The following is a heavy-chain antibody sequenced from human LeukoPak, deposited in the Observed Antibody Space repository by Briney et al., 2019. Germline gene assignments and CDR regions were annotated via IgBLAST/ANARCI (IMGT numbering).Heavy chain of an antibody. J-gene: IGHJ4*02. Sequence: GGSLRLSCAASGFTFSSYWMSWVRQAPGKGLEWVANIKQDGSEKYYVDSVKGRFTISRDNAKNSLYLQMNSLRAEDTAVYYCARPGGYYCVEYFDYWGQGTLVTVSS. CDR2: IKQDGSEK. CDR3: ARPGGYYCVEYFDY. V-gene: IGHV3-7*01. CDR1: GFTFSSYW. D-gene: IGHD3-22*01.